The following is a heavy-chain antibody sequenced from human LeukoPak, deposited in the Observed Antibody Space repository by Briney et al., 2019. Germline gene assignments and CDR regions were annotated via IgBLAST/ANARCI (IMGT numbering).Heavy chain of an antibody. J-gene: IGHJ6*02. V-gene: IGHV3-74*01. CDR3: ARDYGRSRDYGMDV. CDR1: GFTLSNYW. Sequence: GRSLRLSCAASGFTLSNYWMHWVRQAPGKGLVWVSRINADGSSASYADSVKGRFTISRDNAKNTLYLQMNGLRAEDTAMYYCARDYGRSRDYGMDVWGQGTTVTVSS. CDR2: INADGSSA. D-gene: IGHD3-10*01.